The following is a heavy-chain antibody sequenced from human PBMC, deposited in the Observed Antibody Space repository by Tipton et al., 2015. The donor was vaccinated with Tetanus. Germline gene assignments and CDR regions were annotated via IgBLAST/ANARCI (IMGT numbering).Heavy chain of an antibody. Sequence: SLRLSCATSGLFFKNAWMNWVRQAPGKGPEWISAVSGSGDTTWYIDSVKGRFTVSRDNSKNTVYLQMNSLRADDTAVYYCAKWNGYADCWGQGTLVTVSS. CDR2: VSGSGDTT. D-gene: IGHD5-12*01. CDR1: GLFFKNAW. CDR3: AKWNGYADC. J-gene: IGHJ4*02. V-gene: IGHV3-23*01.